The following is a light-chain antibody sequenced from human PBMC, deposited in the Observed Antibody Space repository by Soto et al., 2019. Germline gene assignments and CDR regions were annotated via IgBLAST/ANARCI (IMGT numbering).Light chain of an antibody. V-gene: IGKV3-11*01. J-gene: IGKJ4*01. CDR2: DAS. CDR1: QSVGTY. CDR3: QQRSNWPLT. Sequence: EIVMTQSPATLSLSTGERATLSCRASQSVGTYLAWYQQKPGQAPRLLIYDASNRATGIPARVSGSGSGTDFTLTISSLEPEDFAVYYCQQRSNWPLTFGGGTKVDIK.